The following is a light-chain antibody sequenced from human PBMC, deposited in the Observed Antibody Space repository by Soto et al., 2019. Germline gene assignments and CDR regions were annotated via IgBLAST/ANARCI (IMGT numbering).Light chain of an antibody. J-gene: IGKJ2*01. CDR3: QQYNSYSPTT. V-gene: IGKV1-5*01. Sequence: DIQMTQSPSTLSASVGDRVTITCRASQSISSWLAWYQQKPGKAPKLLIYDASSLESGVPSRCSGSGSGTEVSHTISSLQPDDFATYYCQQYNSYSPTTFGQGTKLEIK. CDR1: QSISSW. CDR2: DAS.